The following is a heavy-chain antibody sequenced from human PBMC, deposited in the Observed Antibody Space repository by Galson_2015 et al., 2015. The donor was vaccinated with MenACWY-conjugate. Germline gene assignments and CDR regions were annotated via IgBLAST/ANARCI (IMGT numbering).Heavy chain of an antibody. CDR1: GFVLNTYW. D-gene: IGHD1-26*01. CDR2: INPGGSST. J-gene: IGHJ4*02. V-gene: IGHV3-74*01. CDR3: AKSRGASVYFDS. Sequence: SLRLSCAASGFVLNTYWMHWVRHAPGKGLVWVSRINPGGSSTTYADSVKDRFTISRDNAKNTLYLQMNSLRPEDTAVFYCAKSRGASVYFDSWGQGTLVTVSS.